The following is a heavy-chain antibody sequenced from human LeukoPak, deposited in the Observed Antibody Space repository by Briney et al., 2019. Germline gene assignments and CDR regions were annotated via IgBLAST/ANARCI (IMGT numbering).Heavy chain of an antibody. CDR1: GFTFDDYD. CDR3: ARGSYYDDSSGLAPDY. CDR2: VNWNGDST. V-gene: IGHV3-20*04. J-gene: IGHJ4*02. Sequence: GSLRLSCAASGFTFDDYDMSWVRQAPGEGLEWVSGVNWNGDSTGYADSVKGRFTISRDNAKNSLYLQMNSLRAEDTALYYCARGSYYDDSSGLAPDYWGQGTLVTVSS. D-gene: IGHD3-22*01.